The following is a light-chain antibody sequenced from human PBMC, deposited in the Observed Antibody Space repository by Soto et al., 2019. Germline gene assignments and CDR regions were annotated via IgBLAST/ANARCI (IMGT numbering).Light chain of an antibody. CDR1: SGHSFYA. Sequence: QPVLTQSPSASASLGASVKLTCTLSSGHSFYAIAWHQQQPEKGPRSLMKLNSDGSHSKGDGIPDRFSGSSSGAERYLIIPSLQAEDEADYYGQTWGTGIHVFGTGTKLTVL. J-gene: IGLJ1*01. CDR2: LNSDGSH. V-gene: IGLV4-69*01. CDR3: QTWGTGIHV.